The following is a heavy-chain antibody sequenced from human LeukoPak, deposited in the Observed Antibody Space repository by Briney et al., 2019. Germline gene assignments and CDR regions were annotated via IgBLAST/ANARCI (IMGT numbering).Heavy chain of an antibody. J-gene: IGHJ4*02. V-gene: IGHV3-7*01. CDR2: IKHDGAKK. CDR3: VGDPGDY. Sequence: GGSLRLSCTASGFSFSTYWMSWVRQAPGKGLEWVAHIKHDGAKKYYVDSVKGRFTISRDNAKNSLYLQMTTLRAEDTALYYCVGDPGDYWGQGALVSVSS. CDR1: GFSFSTYW.